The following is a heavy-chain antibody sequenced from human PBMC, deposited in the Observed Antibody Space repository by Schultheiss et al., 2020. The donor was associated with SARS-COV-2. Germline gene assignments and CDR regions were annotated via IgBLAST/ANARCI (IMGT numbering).Heavy chain of an antibody. D-gene: IGHD3-10*01. CDR2: ISSSSSYI. V-gene: IGHV3-21*04. Sequence: GESLKISCAASGFTFSSYSMNWVRQAPGKGLEWVSSISSSSSYIYYADSVKGRFTISRDNAKNSLYLQMNSLRAEDTAVYYCARDLRFGDCYGMDVWGQGTTVTVSS. CDR1: GFTFSSYS. CDR3: ARDLRFGDCYGMDV. J-gene: IGHJ6*02.